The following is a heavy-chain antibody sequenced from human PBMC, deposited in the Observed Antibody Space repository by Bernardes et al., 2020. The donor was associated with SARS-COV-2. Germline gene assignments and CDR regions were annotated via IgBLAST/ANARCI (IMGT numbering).Heavy chain of an antibody. Sequence: GGSLRLSCAASGFTFSSYGMHWVRQAPGKGLEWVAVIWYDGSNKYYADSVKGRFTISRDNSKNTLYLQMNSLRAEDTAVYYCARGRRDYGDIFDYWGQGTLVTVSS. CDR2: IWYDGSNK. CDR3: ARGRRDYGDIFDY. V-gene: IGHV3-33*01. J-gene: IGHJ4*02. D-gene: IGHD4-17*01. CDR1: GFTFSSYG.